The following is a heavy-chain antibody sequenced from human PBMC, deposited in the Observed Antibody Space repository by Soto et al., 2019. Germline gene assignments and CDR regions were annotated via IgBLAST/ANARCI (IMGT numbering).Heavy chain of an antibody. CDR3: ARGIFGPTLLHYYYSYGMDV. V-gene: IGHV4-4*07. CDR1: GGSISSYY. J-gene: IGHJ6*02. Sequence: PSETLSLTCTVSGGSISSYYWSWIRQPAGKGLEWIRRIYTSGSTNYNPSLKSRVTMSVDTSKNQHSLKLSSVTAADTAVYYCARGIFGPTLLHYYYSYGMDVWGQGTTVTVSS. CDR2: IYTSGST. D-gene: IGHD3-3*01.